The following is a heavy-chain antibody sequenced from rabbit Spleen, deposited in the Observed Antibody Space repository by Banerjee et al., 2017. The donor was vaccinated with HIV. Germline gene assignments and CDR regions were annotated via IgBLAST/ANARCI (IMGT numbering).Heavy chain of an antibody. CDR3: ARDLVGVICWNFYL. J-gene: IGHJ4*01. V-gene: IGHV1S40*01. CDR2: IYTSSGST. D-gene: IGHD1-1*01. Sequence: QALVEAGGDLVEPGASLTLTSTASGFSFIDRDVMCWVLQAPGKGLELIACIYTSSGSTWYANWPKGRFTISETSSTTVTLRMTSLTAADRATYFCARDLVGVICWNFYLWGQGTLVPVS. CDR1: GFSFIDRDV.